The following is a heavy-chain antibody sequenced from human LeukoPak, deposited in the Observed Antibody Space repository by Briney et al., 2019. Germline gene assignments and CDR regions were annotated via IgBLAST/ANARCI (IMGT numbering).Heavy chain of an antibody. CDR1: GYTFTSYG. V-gene: IGHV1-18*01. Sequence: ASVKVSCKASGYTFTSYGISWVRQAPGQGLEWMGWISAYNGNTSYAQKLQGRVTMTTDTSTSTAYMELRSLRSDDTAVYYCARDGDIVVVVAATDAFDIWGQGTMVTVSS. CDR2: ISAYNGNT. D-gene: IGHD2-15*01. CDR3: ARDGDIVVVVAATDAFDI. J-gene: IGHJ3*02.